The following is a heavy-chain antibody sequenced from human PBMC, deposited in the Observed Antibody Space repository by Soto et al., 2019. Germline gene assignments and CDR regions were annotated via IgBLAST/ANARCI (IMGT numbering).Heavy chain of an antibody. CDR2: IHSHGTNT. CDR1: GFTFSSYA. CDR3: VRDRGYPDSFDV. J-gene: IGHJ3*01. Sequence: GGSLRLSCEVSGFTFSSYAMSWVRQAPGKGLVWVSAIHSHGTNTYYADSVKGRFTISRDNAKNTLYLQMHSLRAEDTALYFCVRDRGYPDSFDVWGRGTMVTVS. D-gene: IGHD1-1*01. V-gene: IGHV3-23*05.